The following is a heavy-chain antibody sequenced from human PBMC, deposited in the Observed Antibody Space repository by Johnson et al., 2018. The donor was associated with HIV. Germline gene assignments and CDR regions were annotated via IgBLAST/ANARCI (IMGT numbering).Heavy chain of an antibody. D-gene: IGHD1-26*01. V-gene: IGHV3-30*02. Sequence: QVQLVESGGGVAQPGGSLRLSCVASGFTFSSYGMHWVRQAPGKGLEWVAFIRNDGSKKYYADSVKGRFTISRDNAKNTLYLQMNSLRAEDTAVYYCARDGAESLGVPHREDSFDIWGQGTMVTVSS. CDR2: IRNDGSKK. CDR3: ARDGAESLGVPHREDSFDI. J-gene: IGHJ3*02. CDR1: GFTFSSYG.